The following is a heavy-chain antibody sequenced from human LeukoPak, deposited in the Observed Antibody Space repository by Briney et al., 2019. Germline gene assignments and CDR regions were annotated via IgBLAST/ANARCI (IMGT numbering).Heavy chain of an antibody. V-gene: IGHV3-23*01. Sequence: GGSLRLSCAVSGFTFSIYAMSWVRQAPGKGLEWVSGISGSGGSTYYADTVKGRFTISIDNSKNKLYLQMNSLRAEDTAVYYCARPSTSGIAAAGLKYWGQGTLVTVSS. D-gene: IGHD6-13*01. CDR3: ARPSTSGIAAAGLKY. CDR2: ISGSGGST. J-gene: IGHJ4*02. CDR1: GFTFSIYA.